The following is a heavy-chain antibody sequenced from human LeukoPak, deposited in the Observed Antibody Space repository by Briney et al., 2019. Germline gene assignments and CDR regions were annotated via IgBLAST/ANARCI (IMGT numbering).Heavy chain of an antibody. V-gene: IGHV4-39*07. CDR2: IYYSGYT. Sequence: SETLSLTCTVSGGSISSSSYYWGWIRQPPGKGLEWIGSIYYSGYTYYNPSLKSRVTISVDTSKNQFSLKLSSVTAADTAVYYCVRDGGNFDYWGQGTLVTVSS. J-gene: IGHJ4*02. CDR3: VRDGGNFDY. CDR1: GGSISSSSYY.